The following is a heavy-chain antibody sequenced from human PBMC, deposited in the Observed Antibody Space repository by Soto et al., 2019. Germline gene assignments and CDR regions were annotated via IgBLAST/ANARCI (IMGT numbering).Heavy chain of an antibody. CDR3: AKDPRGPFKSVWYGMDV. D-gene: IGHD2-15*01. CDR1: GFTFSSYG. CDR2: ISYDGSNK. Sequence: QVQLVESGGGVVQPGRSLRLSCAASGFTFSSYGMHWVRQAPGKGLEWVAVISYDGSNKYYADSVKGRFTISRDNSKNTLYLQMNSLRAEDTAVYYCAKDPRGPFKSVWYGMDVWGQGTTVTVSS. V-gene: IGHV3-30*18. J-gene: IGHJ6*02.